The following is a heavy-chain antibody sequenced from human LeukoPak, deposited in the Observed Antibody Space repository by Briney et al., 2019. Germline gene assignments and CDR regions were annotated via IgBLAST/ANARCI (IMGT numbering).Heavy chain of an antibody. Sequence: GGSLRLSCAASGFTFSSYAMSWVRQAPGKGLEWVSAISGSGGSTYYADSVKGRFTISRDNSKNTLYLQMHSLRVEDTAVYYCAKHVGVVAATSYYFDYWGQGTLVTVSS. J-gene: IGHJ4*02. V-gene: IGHV3-23*01. CDR3: AKHVGVVAATSYYFDY. CDR1: GFTFSSYA. D-gene: IGHD2-15*01. CDR2: ISGSGGST.